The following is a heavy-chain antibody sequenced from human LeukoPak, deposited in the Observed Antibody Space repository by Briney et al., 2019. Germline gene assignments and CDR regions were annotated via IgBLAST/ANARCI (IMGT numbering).Heavy chain of an antibody. Sequence: PGGSLRLSCAASGFTFSDYYMSWIRQAPGMGLEWISYISRSGITIKYADSVKGRFTISRDNAKNSLYLQMNSLRAEDTAVYYCARPLMYYYGSETYFWFDPWGQGTLVTVSS. V-gene: IGHV3-11*04. CDR1: GFTFSDYY. CDR2: ISRSGITI. D-gene: IGHD3-10*01. J-gene: IGHJ5*02. CDR3: ARPLMYYYGSETYFWFDP.